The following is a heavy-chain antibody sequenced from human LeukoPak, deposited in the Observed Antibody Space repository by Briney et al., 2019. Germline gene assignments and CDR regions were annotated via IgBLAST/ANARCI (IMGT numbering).Heavy chain of an antibody. CDR2: IPYDGSNK. CDR3: ARSRNYYDSSGYYAVGYYFDY. CDR1: GFTFSSYA. D-gene: IGHD3-22*01. Sequence: GGSLRLSCAASGFTFSSYAMHWVRQAPGKGLEWVAVIPYDGSNKYYADSVKGRFTISRDNSKNTLYLQMNSLRAEDTAVYYCARSRNYYDSSGYYAVGYYFDYWGQGTLVTVSS. V-gene: IGHV3-30*04. J-gene: IGHJ4*02.